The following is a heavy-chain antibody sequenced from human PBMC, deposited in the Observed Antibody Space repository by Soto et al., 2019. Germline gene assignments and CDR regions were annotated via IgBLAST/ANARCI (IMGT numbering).Heavy chain of an antibody. CDR2: ISWNSGSI. CDR1: GFTFDDYA. Sequence: LRLSCAASGFTFDDYAMHWVRQAPGKGLEWVSGISWNSGSIGYADSVKGRFTISRDNSKNTLYLQMNSLRAEDTAVYYCAKDGRSGSYFDYWGQGTLVTVSS. V-gene: IGHV3-9*01. J-gene: IGHJ4*02. D-gene: IGHD1-26*01. CDR3: AKDGRSGSYFDY.